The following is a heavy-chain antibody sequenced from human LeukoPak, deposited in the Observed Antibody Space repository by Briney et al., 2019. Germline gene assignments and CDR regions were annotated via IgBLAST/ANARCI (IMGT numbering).Heavy chain of an antibody. CDR1: GFTFSSYA. D-gene: IGHD6-19*01. CDR2: ISYDGSNK. CDR3: ARDIIAVAGTQPGYFDY. J-gene: IGHJ4*02. Sequence: PGGSLRLSCAASGFTFSSYAMHWVRQAPGKGLEWVAVISYDGSNKYYADSVKGRFTISRDNSKNTLYLQMNSLRAEDTAVYYCARDIIAVAGTQPGYFDYWGQGTLVTVSS. V-gene: IGHV3-30*04.